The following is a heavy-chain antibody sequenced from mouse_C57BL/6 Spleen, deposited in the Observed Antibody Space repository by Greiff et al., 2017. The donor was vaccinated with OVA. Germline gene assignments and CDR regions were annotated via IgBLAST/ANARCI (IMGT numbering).Heavy chain of an antibody. D-gene: IGHD2-4*01. J-gene: IGHJ2*01. V-gene: IGHV1-18*01. CDR1: GYTFTDYN. Sequence: EVQLQESGPELVKPGASVKIPCKASGYTFTDYNMDWVKQSHGKSLEWIGDINPNNGGTIYNQKFKGKATLTVDKSSSTAYMELRSLTSEDTAVYYCARREYDYGGFDYWGQGTTLTVSS. CDR3: ARREYDYGGFDY. CDR2: INPNNGGT.